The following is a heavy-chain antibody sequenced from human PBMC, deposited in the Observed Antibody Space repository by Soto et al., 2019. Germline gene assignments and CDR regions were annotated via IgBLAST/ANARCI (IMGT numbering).Heavy chain of an antibody. V-gene: IGHV3-53*01. D-gene: IGHD2-21*01. Sequence: GGSLRLSCAASGFTVSNSYMSWVRQAPGEGLEWVSVIYSGGSTYYADSVKGRFTISRDSSKNTLYLQMNSLRAEDTAVYYCARGFQSSFGYWGQGTLVTVSS. J-gene: IGHJ4*02. CDR1: GFTVSNSY. CDR3: ARGFQSSFGY. CDR2: IYSGGST.